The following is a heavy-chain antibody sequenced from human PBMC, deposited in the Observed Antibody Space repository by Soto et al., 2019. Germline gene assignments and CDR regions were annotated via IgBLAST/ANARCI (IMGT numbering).Heavy chain of an antibody. J-gene: IGHJ6*02. V-gene: IGHV3-30-3*01. D-gene: IGHD5-18*01. CDR2: ISYDGSNK. CDR3: ARSVDTAMVSYYYGMDV. CDR1: GFTFSSYA. Sequence: GGSLRLSCSASGFTFSSYAMHWVRHAPGKGLEWVAVISYDGSNKYYADSVKGRFTISRDNSKNTLYLQMNSLRAEDTAVYYCARSVDTAMVSYYYGMDVWGQGTTVTVSS.